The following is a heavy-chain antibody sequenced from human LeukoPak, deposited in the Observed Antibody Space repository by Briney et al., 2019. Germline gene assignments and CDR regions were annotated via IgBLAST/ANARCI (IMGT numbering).Heavy chain of an antibody. Sequence: SETLSLTCAVHGGSFSGYYWSWIRQPPGKGLEWIGEINHSGSTNYNPSLKSRVTISVDTSKNQFSLKLSSVTAADTAVYYCARLAQRWLPYYYYYMDVWGKGTTVTISS. J-gene: IGHJ6*03. CDR1: GGSFSGYY. V-gene: IGHV4-34*01. CDR3: ARLAQRWLPYYYYYMDV. D-gene: IGHD5-24*01. CDR2: INHSGST.